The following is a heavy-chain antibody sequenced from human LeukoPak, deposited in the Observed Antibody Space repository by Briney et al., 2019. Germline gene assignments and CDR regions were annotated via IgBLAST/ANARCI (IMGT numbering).Heavy chain of an antibody. V-gene: IGHV4-34*01. CDR2: INHSGST. J-gene: IGHJ4*02. Sequence: SETLSLTCAAYGGSFSTYYWSWIRQPPGKGLEWIGEINHSGSTDYNPSLKSRVTISVDTSKNQVSLKLTSVTAADTGVYYCASSGGSGSYPRALDYWGQGTLVTVSS. CDR3: ASSGGSGSYPRALDY. CDR1: GGSFSTYY. D-gene: IGHD3-10*01.